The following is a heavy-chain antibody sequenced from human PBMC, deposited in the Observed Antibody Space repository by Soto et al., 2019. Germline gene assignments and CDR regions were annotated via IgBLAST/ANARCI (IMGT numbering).Heavy chain of an antibody. CDR3: ATRLDPIREDALDI. J-gene: IGHJ3*02. V-gene: IGHV3-53*01. Sequence: EVQLVESGGGLIQPGGSLRLSCAAYGFTVSSNYMSWVRQAPGKGLEWVSVIYSRGNTYYADSVKGRFTISRDSSKNTLYLQMNSLRAEDTAVYYCATRLDPIREDALDIWGQGTMVTVSS. CDR2: IYSRGNT. CDR1: GFTVSSNY. D-gene: IGHD4-17*01.